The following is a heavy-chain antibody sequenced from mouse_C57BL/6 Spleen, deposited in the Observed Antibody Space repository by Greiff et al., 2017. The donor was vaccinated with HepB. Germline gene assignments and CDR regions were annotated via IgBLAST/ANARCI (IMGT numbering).Heavy chain of an antibody. Sequence: VQLQQSDAELVKPGASVKISCKVSGYTFTDHTIHWMKQRPEQGLEWIGYIYPRDGSTKYNEKFKGKATLTADKSSSTAYMQLNSLTSEDSAVYCCAIYDGYLHWYFDVWGTGTTVTVAS. D-gene: IGHD2-3*01. CDR2: IYPRDGST. CDR3: AIYDGYLHWYFDV. V-gene: IGHV1-78*01. CDR1: GYTFTDHT. J-gene: IGHJ1*03.